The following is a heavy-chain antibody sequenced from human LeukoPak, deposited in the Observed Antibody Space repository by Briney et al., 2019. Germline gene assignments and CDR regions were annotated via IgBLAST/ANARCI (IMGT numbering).Heavy chain of an antibody. CDR1: GYTFTDYY. CDR2: INPDSGGT. J-gene: IGHJ6*02. V-gene: IGHV1-2*02. CDR3: ARGMVRGHDYYYYYYGMDV. Sequence: ASVKVACKASGYTFTDYYMHWVRQAPGQGLEWMGWINPDSGGTNYAQNFQGRVTMTRDTSISTAYMELSRLRSDDTAVYYCARGMVRGHDYYYYYYGMDVWGQGTTVTVSS. D-gene: IGHD3-10*01.